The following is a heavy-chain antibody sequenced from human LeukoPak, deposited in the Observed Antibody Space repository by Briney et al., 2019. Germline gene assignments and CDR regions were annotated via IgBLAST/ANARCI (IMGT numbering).Heavy chain of an antibody. V-gene: IGHV4-59*01. D-gene: IGHD4-17*01. Sequence: SETLSLTCTVSGGSISSYYWSWIRQPPGKGLEWIGYIYYSGSTNYNPSLKSRVTISVDTSKNQFSLKLSSVTAADTAVYYCARHVSTVTTVFDYWGQGTLVTVSS. CDR2: IYYSGST. J-gene: IGHJ4*02. CDR3: ARHVSTVTTVFDY. CDR1: GGSISSYY.